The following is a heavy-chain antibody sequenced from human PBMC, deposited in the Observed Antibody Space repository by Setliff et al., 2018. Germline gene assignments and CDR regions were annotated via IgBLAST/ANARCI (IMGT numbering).Heavy chain of an antibody. Sequence: SETLSLTCAVYGGSFSTYYWIWIRQPPGKGLGWIGEINHSGSTNYNPSLKSRVTISVDTSKNQFSLKLSSVTAADTAVYYCARTSGSLHMEYYFDYWGQETLVTVSS. J-gene: IGHJ4*02. CDR3: ARTSGSLHMEYYFDY. CDR1: GGSFSTYY. CDR2: INHSGST. D-gene: IGHD3-10*01. V-gene: IGHV4-34*01.